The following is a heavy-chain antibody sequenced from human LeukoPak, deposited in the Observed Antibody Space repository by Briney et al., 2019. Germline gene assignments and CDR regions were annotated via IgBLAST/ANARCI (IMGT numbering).Heavy chain of an antibody. CDR1: GYTFTSYG. D-gene: IGHD3-10*01. V-gene: IGHV1-3*01. J-gene: IGHJ5*02. Sequence: ASVKVSCKASGYTFTSYGISWVRQAPGQRLEWMGWINAGNGNTKYSQKFQGRVTITRDTSASTAYMELSSLRSEDTAVYYCARSLMVRGVVRWFDPWGQGTLVTVSS. CDR3: ARSLMVRGVVRWFDP. CDR2: INAGNGNT.